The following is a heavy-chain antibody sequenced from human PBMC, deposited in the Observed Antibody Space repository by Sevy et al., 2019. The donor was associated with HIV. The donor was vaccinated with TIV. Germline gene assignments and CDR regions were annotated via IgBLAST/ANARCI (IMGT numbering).Heavy chain of an antibody. J-gene: IGHJ4*02. D-gene: IGHD4-17*01. V-gene: IGHV3-15*01. CDR3: TTDRDYSDFKGGFDY. CDR2: IRSNTDGGTT. Sequence: GGSLRLSCAASGLTFTDAWMAWVRQAPGKGLEWVGRIRSNTDGGTTEYAAPLKGRFTISRDDSKNTLYLQMNILKSADTAVYYCTTDRDYSDFKGGFDYWGRGALVTVSS. CDR1: GLTFTDAW.